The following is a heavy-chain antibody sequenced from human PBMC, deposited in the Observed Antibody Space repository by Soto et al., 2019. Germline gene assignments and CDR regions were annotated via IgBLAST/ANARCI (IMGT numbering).Heavy chain of an antibody. Sequence: GGSLRLSCAASGFPFSSYWMSWVRQAPGKGLEWVANIKQGGSNNYYVDSVRGRFTISRDNAKHSVYLQMTSLRAEDTAVYYCASQTRSGWQTDAFDVWGQGTLVTVS. V-gene: IGHV3-7*01. D-gene: IGHD6-19*01. CDR1: GFPFSSYW. CDR3: ASQTRSGWQTDAFDV. J-gene: IGHJ3*01. CDR2: IKQGGSNN.